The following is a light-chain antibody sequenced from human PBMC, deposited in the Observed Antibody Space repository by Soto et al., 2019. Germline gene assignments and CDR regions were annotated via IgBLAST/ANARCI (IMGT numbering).Light chain of an antibody. CDR3: QQSYSTPPFT. J-gene: IGKJ3*01. CDR1: QSVSSN. V-gene: IGKV3-15*01. Sequence: EIVMTQSPATLSVSPGERATLSCRASQSVSSNLAWYQQKPGQAPRLLIYGASSLQSGVPSRFSGSGSGTDFTLTISSLQPEDFATYYCQQSYSTPPFTFGPGTKVDIK. CDR2: GAS.